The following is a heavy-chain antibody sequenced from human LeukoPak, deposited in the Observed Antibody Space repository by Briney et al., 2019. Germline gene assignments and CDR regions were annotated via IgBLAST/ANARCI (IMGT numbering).Heavy chain of an antibody. Sequence: GGSLRLSCAASGFSVSDYSISWIRQSPGKGLEWISYVISGSGSTNYADSVKGRFTISRDNAKNSVALQLDGLRADDTAVYFCTRERRGSYYAFESWGQGTLVTVSS. D-gene: IGHD3-16*01. CDR2: VISGSGST. CDR1: GFSVSDYS. CDR3: TRERRGSYYAFES. V-gene: IGHV3-11*05. J-gene: IGHJ4*02.